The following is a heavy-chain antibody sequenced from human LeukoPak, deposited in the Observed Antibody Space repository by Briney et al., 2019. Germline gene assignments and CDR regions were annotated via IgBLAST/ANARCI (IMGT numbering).Heavy chain of an antibody. CDR3: ARDLGYSYGLTGVDY. V-gene: IGHV3-30-3*01. Sequence: PGRSLRLSCAASGFTFSSYAMHWVRKAPGKGLEWVAVISYDGSNKYYADSVKGRFTISRDNSKNTLYLQMNSLRAEDTAVYYCARDLGYSYGLTGVDYWGQGTLVTVSS. CDR1: GFTFSSYA. CDR2: ISYDGSNK. J-gene: IGHJ4*02. D-gene: IGHD5-18*01.